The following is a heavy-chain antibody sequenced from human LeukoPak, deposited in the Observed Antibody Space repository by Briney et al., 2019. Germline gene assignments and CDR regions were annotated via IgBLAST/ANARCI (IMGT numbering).Heavy chain of an antibody. D-gene: IGHD3-10*01. V-gene: IGHV5-51*01. CDR1: GYSFTSYW. CDR3: ARLDDMVRGVINNWFDP. Sequence: GESLKISCKGSGYSFTSYWIGWVRQMPGKGLEWMGIIYPGDSDTRYSPSFQGQVTISADKSISTAYLQWSSLKASDTVMYYCARLDDMVRGVINNWFDPWGQGTLVTVSS. CDR2: IYPGDSDT. J-gene: IGHJ5*02.